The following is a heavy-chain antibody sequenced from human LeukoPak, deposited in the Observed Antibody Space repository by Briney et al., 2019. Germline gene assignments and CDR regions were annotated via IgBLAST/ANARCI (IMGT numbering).Heavy chain of an antibody. CDR3: AKDSSVTGIAEYFIN. CDR1: GFTFSSYA. Sequence: GGSLRLSCAASGFTFSSYAMSWVRQAPGEGLEWISSISGSGGSTYSADSVKGRFTISRDNSKNTLYLQMNSLRAEDTAVYYCAKDSSVTGIAEYFINWGQGTLVTVSS. CDR2: ISGSGGST. J-gene: IGHJ1*01. V-gene: IGHV3-23*01. D-gene: IGHD2-8*02.